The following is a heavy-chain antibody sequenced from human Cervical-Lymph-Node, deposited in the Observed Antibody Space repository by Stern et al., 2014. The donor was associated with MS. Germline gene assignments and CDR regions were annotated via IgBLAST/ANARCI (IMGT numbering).Heavy chain of an antibody. CDR3: ARDRGGTLDYFDC. CDR1: GFTVSSHY. CDR2: IYSGGST. J-gene: IGHJ4*02. V-gene: IGHV3-66*02. D-gene: IGHD1-1*01. Sequence: EVQLVESGGGLVQPGGSLRLSCSASGFTVSSHYMSWVRQAPGKGRERVSVIYSGGSTYYTDSVKGRFTISRDTSKNTLYLQMDSLRAEDMALYYCARDRGGTLDYFDCWGQGTLVTVSS.